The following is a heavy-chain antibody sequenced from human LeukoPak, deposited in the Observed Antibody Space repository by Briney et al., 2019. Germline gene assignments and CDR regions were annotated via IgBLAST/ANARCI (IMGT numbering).Heavy chain of an antibody. CDR2: IYTSGST. V-gene: IGHV4-4*07. Sequence: ASETLSLTCTVSGGSISSYYWSWIRQPAGKGLEWIGRIYTSGSTNYNPSLKSRVTMSVDTSKNQFSLKLSSVTAADTAVYYCARAQYYYDSSGYMPYYFDYWGQGTLVTVSS. CDR1: GGSISSYY. CDR3: ARAQYYYDSSGYMPYYFDY. D-gene: IGHD3-22*01. J-gene: IGHJ4*02.